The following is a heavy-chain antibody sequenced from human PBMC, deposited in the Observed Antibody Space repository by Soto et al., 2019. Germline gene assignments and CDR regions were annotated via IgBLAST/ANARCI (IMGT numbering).Heavy chain of an antibody. V-gene: IGHV3-33*06. D-gene: IGHD3-22*01. CDR2: IWFDGTEE. J-gene: IGHJ4*02. Sequence: GGSLRLSCAASGFTFSSYCMNWVRQAPGKGLEWVAIIWFDGTEEHYADSVKGRFTISRDNFKNTLSLQMNSLRAEDTAVYYCAKSSTSAYYPPLDYWGQGTLVTVSS. CDR3: AKSSTSAYYPPLDY. CDR1: GFTFSSYC.